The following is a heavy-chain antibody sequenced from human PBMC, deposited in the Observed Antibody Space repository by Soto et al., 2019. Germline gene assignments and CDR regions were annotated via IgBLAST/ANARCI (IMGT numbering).Heavy chain of an antibody. CDR2: IIPILGIA. CDR3: ARDSNDSSGWYFFDS. V-gene: IGHV1-69*04. J-gene: IGHJ4*02. D-gene: IGHD6-19*01. Sequence: GASVKVSCKASGGTFSSYTISWVRQAPGQGLEWMGRIIPILGIANYAQKFQGRVTITADKSTSTAYMELRSLRSDDTAVYYCARDSNDSSGWYFFDSWGQGTLVTVSS. CDR1: GGTFSSYT.